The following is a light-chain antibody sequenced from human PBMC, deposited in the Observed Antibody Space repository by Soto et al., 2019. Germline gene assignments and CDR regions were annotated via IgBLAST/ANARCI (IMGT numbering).Light chain of an antibody. V-gene: IGKV3-11*01. CDR2: DAS. J-gene: IGKJ1*01. Sequence: EIFLTQSPATLSLSPGERATLSCRASQSVSSYLAWYQQKPGQAPRLLIYDASNRATGIPARFSGSGSGTDFTLTISSLEPEDFAVYYCQQRSNWPTFGQGTKVDIK. CDR1: QSVSSY. CDR3: QQRSNWPT.